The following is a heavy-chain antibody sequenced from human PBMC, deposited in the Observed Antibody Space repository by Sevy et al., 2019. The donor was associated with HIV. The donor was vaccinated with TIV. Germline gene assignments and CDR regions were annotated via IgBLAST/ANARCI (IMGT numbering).Heavy chain of an antibody. J-gene: IGHJ4*02. CDR2: IGSGGTT. D-gene: IGHD1-1*01. CDR1: GFTFNTYA. Sequence: GGYLRLSCTASGFTFNTYAMSWVRRAPGKGLEWVSAIGSGGTTYYVESVKGRFTISRDDSKTTLYLQMNSLSVDDPAVYYCAENLRGKDLEGYFDYWGQGILVTVSS. CDR3: AENLRGKDLEGYFDY. V-gene: IGHV3-23*01.